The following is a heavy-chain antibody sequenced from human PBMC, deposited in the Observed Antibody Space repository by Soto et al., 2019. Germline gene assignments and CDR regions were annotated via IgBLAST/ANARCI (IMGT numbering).Heavy chain of an antibody. V-gene: IGHV1-18*01. CDR2: ISDHNGNT. J-gene: IGHJ4*02. CDR1: GYTFTSYG. Sequence: QVHLVQSGAEVKKPGASVKVSCKGSGYTFTSYGITWVRQAPGQGLEWMGWISDHNGNTDYAQKRQGRVTVTRDTSTSTAYMELRSLRSDDTAVYYCARGMYGDYWGQGALVTVSS. D-gene: IGHD2-8*01. CDR3: ARGMYGDY.